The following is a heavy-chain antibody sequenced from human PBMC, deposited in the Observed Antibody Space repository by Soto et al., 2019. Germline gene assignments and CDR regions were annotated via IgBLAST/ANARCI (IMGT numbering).Heavy chain of an antibody. CDR3: ARDSLWFGELYWFDP. J-gene: IGHJ5*02. D-gene: IGHD3-10*01. CDR1: GGAFSSYT. Sequence: QVQLVQSGAEVKKPGSSVKVSCKASGGAFSSYTISWVRQAPGQGLEWMGRIIPILGIANYAQKFQGRVPITADKSTSTAYMELSSLRSEDTAVYYCARDSLWFGELYWFDPWGQGTLVTVSS. V-gene: IGHV1-69*08. CDR2: IIPILGIA.